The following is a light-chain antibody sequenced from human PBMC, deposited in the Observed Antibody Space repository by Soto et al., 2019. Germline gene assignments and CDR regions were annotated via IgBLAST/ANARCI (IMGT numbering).Light chain of an antibody. CDR2: GNN. Sequence: QAVVTQPPSVSGAPGQRVTIYCTGSSSNIGAGSDVHWYQQLPGTAPKVLIYGNNIRPSGVPDRFSGSKSGTSASLAITGLQAEDEADYYCQSYDRSLSGSVFGGGTKLTVL. V-gene: IGLV1-40*01. CDR1: SSNIGAGSD. CDR3: QSYDRSLSGSV. J-gene: IGLJ3*02.